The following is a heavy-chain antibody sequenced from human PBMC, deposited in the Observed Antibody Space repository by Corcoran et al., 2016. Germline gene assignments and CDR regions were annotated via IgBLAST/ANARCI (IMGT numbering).Heavy chain of an antibody. CDR3: TALFRPPPQDAFHI. V-gene: IGHV3-15*07. CDR1: GFNFNVAW. CDR2: IKSKGSGETT. Sequence: EVQLVESGGDLVKPGESLRLSCAASGFNFNVAWMTRVRQAPGKGLEWVGLIKSKGSGETTDYTASVKGRFTISRDDSVNTVYLQMNILKTEDTGLYFCTALFRPPPQDAFHIWGQGTMVTVSS. J-gene: IGHJ3*02. D-gene: IGHD2-21*01.